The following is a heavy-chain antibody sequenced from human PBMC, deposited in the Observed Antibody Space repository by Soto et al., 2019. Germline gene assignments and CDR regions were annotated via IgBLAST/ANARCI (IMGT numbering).Heavy chain of an antibody. CDR3: ARLYSSGWSIDY. D-gene: IGHD6-19*01. CDR2: INAGNGNT. Sequence: AAVKVCCKGCGYTFTSYAMHWVRQAPGQRLEWMGWINAGNGNTKYSQKFQGRVTITRDTSASTAYMELSSLRSEDTAVYYCARLYSSGWSIDYWGQGTLVTVSS. V-gene: IGHV1-3*01. CDR1: GYTFTSYA. J-gene: IGHJ4*02.